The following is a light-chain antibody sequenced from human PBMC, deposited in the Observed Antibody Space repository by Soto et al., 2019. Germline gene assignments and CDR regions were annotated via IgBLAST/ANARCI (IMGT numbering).Light chain of an antibody. CDR1: QSVSGY. V-gene: IGKV3-11*01. CDR3: QQRKIWPLT. J-gene: IGKJ4*01. CDR2: DTT. Sequence: EIELTQSPATLSLSPGERATLSCRASQSVSGYLAWYQQKPGQAPRLLIYDTTNRATGIPARFSGSGSGTDFTLTISSLEPEDFAVYYCQQRKIWPLTFGGGTKVEIK.